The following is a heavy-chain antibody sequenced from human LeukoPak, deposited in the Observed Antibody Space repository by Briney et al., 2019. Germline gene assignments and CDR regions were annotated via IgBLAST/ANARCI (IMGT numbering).Heavy chain of an antibody. CDR2: ISYDGSNK. CDR1: GFTFSSYA. CDR3: ARGSQYSSGWLNY. J-gene: IGHJ4*02. Sequence: GGSLRLSCAASGFTFSSYAMHWVRQAPGKGLEWVAVISYDGSNKYYADSVKGRFTISRDNSKNTLYLQMNSLRAEDTAVYYCARGSQYSSGWLNYWGQGTLVTVSS. V-gene: IGHV3-30-3*01. D-gene: IGHD6-19*01.